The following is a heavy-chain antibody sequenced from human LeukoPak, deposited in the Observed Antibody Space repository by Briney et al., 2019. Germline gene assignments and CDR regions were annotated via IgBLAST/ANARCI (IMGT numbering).Heavy chain of an antibody. V-gene: IGHV4-59*08. CDR2: IYSSGSA. CDR1: GASINNNF. J-gene: IGHJ5*02. CDR3: ARHRDYYDT. Sequence: PSETLSLTCTVSGASINNNFWTWIRQPPGKGLEWIGYIYSSGSANYNPFLKSRVTISGDTSKNQISLKLTSVTAADTAVCFCARHRDYYDTWGQGTLVTVSS. D-gene: IGHD3-22*01.